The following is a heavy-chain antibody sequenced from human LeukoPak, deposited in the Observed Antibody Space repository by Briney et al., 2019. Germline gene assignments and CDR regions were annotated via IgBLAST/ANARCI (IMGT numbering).Heavy chain of an antibody. J-gene: IGHJ4*02. Sequence: PGGSLRLSCAASGFTFSSYWMSRVRQAPGKGLEWVANIKQDGSEKYHVDSVKGRFTISRDNAKNSLYLQMISLRAEDTAVYYCARVGGRYSPLGYWGQGTLVTVSS. CDR3: ARVGGRYSPLGY. CDR1: GFTFSSYW. CDR2: IKQDGSEK. V-gene: IGHV3-7*01. D-gene: IGHD3-16*02.